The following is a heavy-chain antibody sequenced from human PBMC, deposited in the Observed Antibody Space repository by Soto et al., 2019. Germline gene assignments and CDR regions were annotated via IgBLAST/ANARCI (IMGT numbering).Heavy chain of an antibody. J-gene: IGHJ4*02. V-gene: IGHV3-11*06. CDR3: ASFQADYAIGY. D-gene: IGHD4-17*01. CDR2: ISSSSSYT. CDR1: GFTFSDYY. Sequence: GGSLRLSCAASGFTFSDYYMSWIRQAPGKGLEWVSYISSSSSYTNYADSVKGRFTISRDNAKNSLYLQMNSLRAEDTAVYYCASFQADYAIGYWGQGTLVTVSS.